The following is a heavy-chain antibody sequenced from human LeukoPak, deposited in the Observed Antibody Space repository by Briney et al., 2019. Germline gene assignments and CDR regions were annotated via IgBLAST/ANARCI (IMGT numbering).Heavy chain of an antibody. V-gene: IGHV4-31*03. J-gene: IGHJ3*02. D-gene: IGHD5-18*01. CDR2: IYYSGST. CDR3: ARLAEIQRAFDI. CDR1: GGSISSGGYY. Sequence: PSETLSLTCTVSGGSISSGGYYRSWIRQHPGKGLEWIGYIYYSGSTYYNPSLKSRVIISVDTSKNQFSLKLSSVTAADTAVFYCARLAEIQRAFDIWGQGTMVTVSS.